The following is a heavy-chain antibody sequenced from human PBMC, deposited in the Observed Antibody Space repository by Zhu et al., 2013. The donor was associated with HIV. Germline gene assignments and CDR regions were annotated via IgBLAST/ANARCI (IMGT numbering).Heavy chain of an antibody. Sequence: QVQLEQSGAEVKKPGASVKVSCKASGYTFTAYYVHWVRQAPGQGLEWMGKIIPIFGTPNYAQKFQGRVTITADESTTTAYMELSSLKSEDTAVYYCATWDTDFDYWGQGTLVTVSS. V-gene: IGHV1-69*18. CDR1: GYTFTAYY. J-gene: IGHJ4*02. CDR3: ATWDTDFDY. CDR2: IIPIFGTP. D-gene: IGHD1-26*01.